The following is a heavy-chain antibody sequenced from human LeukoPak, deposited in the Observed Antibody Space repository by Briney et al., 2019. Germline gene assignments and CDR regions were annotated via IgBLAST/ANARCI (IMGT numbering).Heavy chain of an antibody. J-gene: IGHJ6*03. D-gene: IGHD2-2*01. CDR2: IYYSEST. CDR1: GGSISSSSYY. CDR3: ARAYCSSTSCYLYYYYMDV. V-gene: IGHV4-39*07. Sequence: PSETLSLTCTVSGGSISSSSYYWGWIRQPPGKGLEWIVSIYYSESTYYNPSLKSRVTISVDTSKNQFSLKLSSVTAADTAVYYCARAYCSSTSCYLYYYYMDVWGKGTTVTISS.